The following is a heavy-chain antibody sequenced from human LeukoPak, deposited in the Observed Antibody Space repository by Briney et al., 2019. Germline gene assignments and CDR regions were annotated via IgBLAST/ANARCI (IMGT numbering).Heavy chain of an antibody. V-gene: IGHV3-21*01. CDR3: ARDKRTSYLSSFDY. CDR2: ISRTSSYI. CDR1: GFTFSSYS. J-gene: IGHJ4*02. D-gene: IGHD6-6*01. Sequence: GGSLRLSCAASGFTFSSYSMNWVRQAPGKGLEWVSSISRTSSYIHYADSVKGRFTISRDNAKNSLYLQMNSLRAEDTAVYYCARDKRTSYLSSFDYWGQGTLVTVSS.